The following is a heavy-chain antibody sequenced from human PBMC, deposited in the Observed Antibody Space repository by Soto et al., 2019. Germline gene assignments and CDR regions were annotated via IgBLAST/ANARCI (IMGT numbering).Heavy chain of an antibody. CDR1: GFTFSSYG. D-gene: IGHD3-10*01. CDR2: IWYDGSNK. CDR3: ARDRTYYYGSGSYYRPQIYYYYGMDV. Sequence: PGGSLRLSCAASGFTFSSYGMHWVRQAPGKGLEWVAVIWYDGSNKYYADSVKGRFTISRDNSKNTLYLQMNSLRAEDTAVYYCARDRTYYYGSGSYYRPQIYYYYGMDVWGQGTTVTVSS. V-gene: IGHV3-33*01. J-gene: IGHJ6*02.